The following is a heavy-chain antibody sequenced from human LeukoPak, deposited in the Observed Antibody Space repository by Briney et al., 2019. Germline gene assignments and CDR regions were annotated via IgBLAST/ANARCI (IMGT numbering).Heavy chain of an antibody. CDR2: IYYSGRT. J-gene: IGHJ4*02. Sequence: SETLSHTCTVSGGSISSYYWNWIRQPPAKGREWIGYIYYSGRTNYNPTLKSRVTISVDTSKNQFSLKLSSVTAADTAVYYCARVRSSGYPPPPAFDYWGQGSLVTVSS. CDR1: GGSISSYY. V-gene: IGHV4-59*01. D-gene: IGHD3-22*01. CDR3: ARVRSSGYPPPPAFDY.